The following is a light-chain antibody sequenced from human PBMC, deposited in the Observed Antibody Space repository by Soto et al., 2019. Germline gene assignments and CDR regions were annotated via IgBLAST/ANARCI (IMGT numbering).Light chain of an antibody. CDR2: LNSDGSH. CDR1: SGHSSYA. J-gene: IGLJ3*02. V-gene: IGLV4-69*01. CDR3: QTWGTGIQV. Sequence: QLVLTQSPSASASLGASVKLTCTLSSGHSSYAIAWHQQQPEKGLRYLMKLNSDGSHSKGDGSPDRFSVSSSGAERYLTISSLQSEDEADYYCQTWGTGIQVFGGGTKLTVL.